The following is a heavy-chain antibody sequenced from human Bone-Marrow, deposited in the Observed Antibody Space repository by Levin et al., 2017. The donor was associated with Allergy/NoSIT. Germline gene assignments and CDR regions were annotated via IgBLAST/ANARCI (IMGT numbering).Heavy chain of an antibody. CDR1: GFTFSSYG. D-gene: IGHD5-12*01. CDR2: ISYDGSNK. CDR3: AKDIVVATTQPNNYGMDV. Sequence: GGSLRLSCAASGFTFSSYGMHWVRQAPGKGLEWVAVISYDGSNKYYADSVKGRFTISRDNSKNTLYLQMNSLRAEDTAVYYCAKDIVVATTQPNNYGMDVWGQGTTVTVSS. V-gene: IGHV3-30*18. J-gene: IGHJ6*02.